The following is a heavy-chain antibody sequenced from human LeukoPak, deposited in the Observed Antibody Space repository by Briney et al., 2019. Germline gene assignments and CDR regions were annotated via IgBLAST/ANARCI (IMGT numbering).Heavy chain of an antibody. Sequence: PSETLSLTCTVSGGSISSYYWSWVRQPPGKGLEWIGYIYYSGSTDYNPSLKSRVTISVDTSKNQFSLKLSSVTAADTAVYYYARVGAKKALDAFDIWGQGTMVTVSS. V-gene: IGHV4-59*01. CDR2: IYYSGST. J-gene: IGHJ3*02. CDR3: ARVGAKKALDAFDI. CDR1: GGSISSYY. D-gene: IGHD1-26*01.